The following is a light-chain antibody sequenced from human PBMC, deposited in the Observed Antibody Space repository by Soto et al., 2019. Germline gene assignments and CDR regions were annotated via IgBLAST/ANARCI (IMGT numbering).Light chain of an antibody. CDR2: EVS. Sequence: QLVLTQPPSASGSPGQSVTISCTGTSSDVGGYNYVSWYQQHPGKAPKLMIYEVSKRPSGVPDRFSGSKSGNTASLTVSGLQAEDEADYYCSSYAGSNNLVVFGTGTKLTVL. CDR3: SSYAGSNNLVV. V-gene: IGLV2-8*01. J-gene: IGLJ1*01. CDR1: SSDVGGYNY.